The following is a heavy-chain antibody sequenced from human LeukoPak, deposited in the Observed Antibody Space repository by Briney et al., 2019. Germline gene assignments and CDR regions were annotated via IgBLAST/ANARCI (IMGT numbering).Heavy chain of an antibody. D-gene: IGHD3-22*01. CDR3: AKDGSYYYDSSGYYWVFYFDY. Sequence: GGSLRLSCAASGFTFSSYWMSWVRQAPGKGLEWVANIKKDGSEKYYVDSVKGRFTISRDNSKNTLYLQMNSLRAEDTAVYYCAKDGSYYYDSSGYYWVFYFDYWGQGTLVTVSS. V-gene: IGHV3-7*03. J-gene: IGHJ4*02. CDR2: IKKDGSEK. CDR1: GFTFSSYW.